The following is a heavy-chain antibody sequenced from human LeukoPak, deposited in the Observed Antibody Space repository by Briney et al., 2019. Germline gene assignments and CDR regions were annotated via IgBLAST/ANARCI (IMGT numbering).Heavy chain of an antibody. D-gene: IGHD6-13*01. CDR1: GYTFTGYY. CDR2: INPNSGGT. Sequence: ASVKVSCKASGYTFTGYYMHWVRQAPGQGLEGMGWINPNSGGTNYAQKFQGRVTMTRDTSISTAYMELSRLRSDDTAVYYCARAGGIAAAVPSDYWGQGTLVTVSS. CDR3: ARAGGIAAAVPSDY. V-gene: IGHV1-2*02. J-gene: IGHJ4*02.